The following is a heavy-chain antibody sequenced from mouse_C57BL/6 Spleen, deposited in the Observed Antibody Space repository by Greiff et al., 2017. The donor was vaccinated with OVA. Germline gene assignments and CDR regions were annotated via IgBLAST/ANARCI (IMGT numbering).Heavy chain of an antibody. J-gene: IGHJ2*01. CDR1: GFNIKDYY. D-gene: IGHD2-4*01. Sequence: VHVKQSGAELVKPGASVKLSCTASGFNIKDYYMHWVKQRTEQGLEWIGRLDPEDGETEYAPKFQGKATITADTSSNTAYLQRSGLTSEDTAVYYCARRDGSYDSPGFDYWGQGTTLTGSS. CDR3: ARRDGSYDSPGFDY. CDR2: LDPEDGET. V-gene: IGHV14-2*01.